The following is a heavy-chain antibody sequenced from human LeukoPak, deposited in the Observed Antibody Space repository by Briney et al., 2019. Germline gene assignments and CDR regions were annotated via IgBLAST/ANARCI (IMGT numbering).Heavy chain of an antibody. CDR1: GGSISSYY. CDR2: IYYSGST. Sequence: KPSETLSLTCTVSGGSISSYYWSWIRQPPGKGLEWIGYIYYSGSTNYNPSLKSRVTISVDTSKNQFSLKLSSVTAADTAVYYCARRGDYSYGSFDYWGQGTLVTVSS. D-gene: IGHD5-18*01. V-gene: IGHV4-59*01. CDR3: ARRGDYSYGSFDY. J-gene: IGHJ4*02.